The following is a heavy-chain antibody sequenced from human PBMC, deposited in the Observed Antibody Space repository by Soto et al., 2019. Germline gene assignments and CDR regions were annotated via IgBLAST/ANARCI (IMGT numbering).Heavy chain of an antibody. J-gene: IGHJ4*02. Sequence: GASVKVSCKASGNTFSSYTMHWVRQAPGQRLEWMGWINAGNGDTEYSQSFQGRVTITRDTSASTAYMELSSLTSEDTAVYYCARVSPNGSGPVYNFDHWGQGTLVTVSS. D-gene: IGHD3-10*01. CDR2: INAGNGDT. CDR3: ARVSPNGSGPVYNFDH. CDR1: GNTFSSYT. V-gene: IGHV1-3*01.